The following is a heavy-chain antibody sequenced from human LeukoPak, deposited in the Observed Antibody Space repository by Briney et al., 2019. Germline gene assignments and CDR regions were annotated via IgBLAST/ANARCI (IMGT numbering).Heavy chain of an antibody. J-gene: IGHJ4*02. D-gene: IGHD3-16*01. CDR1: GFTFSSYA. CDR2: ISAGGGST. Sequence: GGSLRLSCAASGFTFSSYAMSWVRQAPGKGLEWVSGISAGGGSTFYADSVKGRFTSSRDNSKNTLYLQMNSVRAEDTAVYYCARDVAAPGGVYFDYWGQGTLVTVSS. V-gene: IGHV3-23*01. CDR3: ARDVAAPGGVYFDY.